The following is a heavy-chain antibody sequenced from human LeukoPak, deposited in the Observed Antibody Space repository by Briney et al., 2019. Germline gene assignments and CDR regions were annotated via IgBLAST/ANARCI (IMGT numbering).Heavy chain of an antibody. CDR3: ARDLSGVTGYTYGRGIDY. Sequence: GGSLRLSCAASGFTFSSYGMHWVRQAPGKGLEWVTFIRYDESNQYYAASVKGRFTISRDNSKNTLYLQMNSLRPEDTAVYYCARDLSGVTGYTYGRGIDYWGQGTLVTVSS. CDR1: GFTFSSYG. D-gene: IGHD5-18*01. J-gene: IGHJ4*02. CDR2: IRYDESNQ. V-gene: IGHV3-30*02.